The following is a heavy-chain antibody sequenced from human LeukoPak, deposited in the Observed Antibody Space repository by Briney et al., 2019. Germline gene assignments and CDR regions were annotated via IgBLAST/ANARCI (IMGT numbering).Heavy chain of an antibody. CDR3: AKDGYDFRAPFDY. V-gene: IGHV3-23*01. Sequence: GGSLRLSCAASGFTFSSYAMSWVRQAPGKGLEWVSAISGSGGSTYYADSVKGRFTISRDNSKDTLYLQMNSLRAEDTAVYYCAKDGYDFRAPFDYWGQGTLVTVSS. D-gene: IGHD5-12*01. CDR1: GFTFSSYA. CDR2: ISGSGGST. J-gene: IGHJ4*02.